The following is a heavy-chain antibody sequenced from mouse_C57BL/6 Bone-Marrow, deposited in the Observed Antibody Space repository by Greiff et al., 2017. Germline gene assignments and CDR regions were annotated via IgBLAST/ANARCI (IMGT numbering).Heavy chain of an antibody. J-gene: IGHJ3*01. D-gene: IGHD2-2*01. V-gene: IGHV5-6*01. CDR3: ARRRLAWFAY. CDR2: ISSGGSYT. Sequence: VQLKESGGDLVKPGGSLKLSCAASGFTFSSYGMSWVRQTPDKRLEWVATISSGGSYTYYPDSVKGRFTISRDNAKNTLYLQMSSLKSEDTAMYYCARRRLAWFAYWGQGTLVTVSA. CDR1: GFTFSSYG.